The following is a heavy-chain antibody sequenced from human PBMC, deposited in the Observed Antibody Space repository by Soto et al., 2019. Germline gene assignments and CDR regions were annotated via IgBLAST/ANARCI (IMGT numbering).Heavy chain of an antibody. D-gene: IGHD3-9*01. J-gene: IGHJ4*02. CDR1: GYSFIDYY. CDR3: ARPPGYISDWYYFDL. CDR2: ISPKSGGT. V-gene: IGHV1-2*02. Sequence: VKVSCKASGYSFIDYYMHLVLHAPGQGFEWMGRISPKSGGTNYAQKFEGRVTMTWDTSLNTAYMELSSLISEDTAVYYCARPPGYISDWYYFDLWGQGTLVTVSS.